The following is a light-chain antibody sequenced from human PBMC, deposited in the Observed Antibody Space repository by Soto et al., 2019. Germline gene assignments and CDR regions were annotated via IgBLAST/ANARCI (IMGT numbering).Light chain of an antibody. CDR2: DTS. J-gene: IGKJ1*01. CDR3: QEYIQWPPGM. CDR1: QFVSSR. Sequence: DIVVTQSPATLSASPGERVTLSCRASQFVSSRLAWYQRRPGQVPRLLIYDTSSRAPGISARFSGSGSGTEFTLTISSLQSEDFAVYYCQEYIQWPPGMFGPGTTVDIK. V-gene: IGKV3-15*01.